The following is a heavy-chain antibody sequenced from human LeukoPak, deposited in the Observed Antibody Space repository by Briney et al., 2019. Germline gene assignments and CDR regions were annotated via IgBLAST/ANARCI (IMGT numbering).Heavy chain of an antibody. Sequence: GGSLRLSCAASGFTFSSYAMSWVRQAPGKGLEWVSAISGSGGSTYYADSVKSRFTISRDNSKNTLYLQMNSLRAEDTAVYYCAKVPLEPAAEYYYYYGMDVWGQGTTVTVSS. CDR2: ISGSGGST. CDR1: GFTFSSYA. CDR3: AKVPLEPAAEYYYYYGMDV. V-gene: IGHV3-23*01. D-gene: IGHD2-2*01. J-gene: IGHJ6*02.